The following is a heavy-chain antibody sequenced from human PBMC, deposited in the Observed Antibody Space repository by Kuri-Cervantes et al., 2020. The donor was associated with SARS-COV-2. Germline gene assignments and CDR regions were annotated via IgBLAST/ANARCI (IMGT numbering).Heavy chain of an antibody. Sequence: ASVKVSCKASGYTFTSYCMHWVRQAPGQGLEWLGITNPSGGSTSYAQKFQGRVTMTRDTSTSTVYMELSNLRSENTAVYYCARSTSNGDYDGWFDYWGQGTLVTVSS. CDR2: TNPSGGST. V-gene: IGHV1-46*01. CDR3: ARSTSNGDYDGWFDY. J-gene: IGHJ4*02. D-gene: IGHD4-17*01. CDR1: GYTFTSYC.